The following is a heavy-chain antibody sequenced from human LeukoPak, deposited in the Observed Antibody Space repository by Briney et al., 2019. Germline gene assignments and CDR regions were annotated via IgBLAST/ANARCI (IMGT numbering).Heavy chain of an antibody. CDR2: IYGSGST. CDR3: ARARPNWNPPDY. V-gene: IGHV4-59*01. D-gene: IGHD1-1*01. Sequence: SETLSLTCFVSDGSINSYYWNWIRQSPGKGLEWIGYIYGSGSTSYNPSLKSRVTISEDTSKNQFSLKLNPVTAADTAVYFCARARPNWNPPDYWGQGTLVTVSS. J-gene: IGHJ4*02. CDR1: DGSINSYY.